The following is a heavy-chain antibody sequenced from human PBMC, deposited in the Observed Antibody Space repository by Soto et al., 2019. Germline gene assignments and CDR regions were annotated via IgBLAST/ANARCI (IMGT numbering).Heavy chain of an antibody. CDR2: IGSSAASA. CDR3: AKYQYSGGWHSDY. Sequence: EVHLLESGGSFVQPGGSLRLSCAASGFTFSTYAMSWVRQAPGKGLEWVSNIGSSAASANYIYSVKGRFTISRDNYKNTLYLQMNRLRAEDTAVYYCAKYQYSGGWHSDYWGQGTLVTVSS. CDR1: GFTFSTYA. D-gene: IGHD6-19*01. V-gene: IGHV3-23*01. J-gene: IGHJ4*02.